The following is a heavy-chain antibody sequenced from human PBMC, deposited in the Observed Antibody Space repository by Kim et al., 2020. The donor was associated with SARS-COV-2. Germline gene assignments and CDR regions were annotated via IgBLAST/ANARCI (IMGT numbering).Heavy chain of an antibody. CDR2: ISPYNGNT. Sequence: ASVKVSCKASGSTFTSYAISWVRQAPGQGLEWMGGISPYNGNTDYAQKLQGRVTMTTDTSTSTAYMELRSLRSDDTAVYYCARDRPDYDYVWGSFVPFDHWAQG. CDR3: ARDRPDYDYVWGSFVPFDH. CDR1: GSTFTSYA. J-gene: IGHJ4*02. V-gene: IGHV1-18*04. D-gene: IGHD3-16*01.